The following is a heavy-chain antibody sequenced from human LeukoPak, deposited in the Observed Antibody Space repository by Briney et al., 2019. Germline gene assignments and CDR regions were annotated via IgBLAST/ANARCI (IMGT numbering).Heavy chain of an antibody. Sequence: EASVNFTCNASGYIFSYYYMHWVRQGHGRGFEWMGWISRRSGATNIAEKFQGRVTLTRDTSISTAYVELTNLASDDTPVYYCVSWAGGNSDVASFDYWGQGTLV. V-gene: IGHV1-2*02. CDR2: ISRRSGAT. CDR3: VSWAGGNSDVASFDY. J-gene: IGHJ4*02. CDR1: GYIFSYYY. D-gene: IGHD2-21*01.